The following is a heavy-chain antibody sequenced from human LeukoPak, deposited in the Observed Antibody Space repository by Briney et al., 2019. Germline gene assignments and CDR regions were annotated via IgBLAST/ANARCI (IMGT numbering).Heavy chain of an antibody. CDR3: ARASALATPPFGY. CDR2: INIDGSTS. D-gene: IGHD5-24*01. V-gene: IGHV3-74*01. CDR1: GFTFSSYW. J-gene: IGHJ4*02. Sequence: GGSLRLPCAASGFTFSSYWMHWVRQAPAKGLVWVSRINIDGSTSNYADSVKGRFTISRDNAKNAVYLQMNSLRVEDTAVYYCARASALATPPFGYWGQGTLVTVSS.